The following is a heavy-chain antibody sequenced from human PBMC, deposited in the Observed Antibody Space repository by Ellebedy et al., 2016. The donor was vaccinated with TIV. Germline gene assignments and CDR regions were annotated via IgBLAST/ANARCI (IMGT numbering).Heavy chain of an antibody. CDR3: ARERLHDAFDI. D-gene: IGHD5-12*01. V-gene: IGHV4-59*01. CDR2: IYYGGST. J-gene: IGHJ3*02. Sequence: SETLSLTCTVSGGSISSYYWSWIRQPPGKGLEWIGYIYYGGSTNYNPSLKSRVTISVDTSKNQFSLKLSSVTAADTAVYYCARERLHDAFDIWGQGTMVTVSS. CDR1: GGSISSYY.